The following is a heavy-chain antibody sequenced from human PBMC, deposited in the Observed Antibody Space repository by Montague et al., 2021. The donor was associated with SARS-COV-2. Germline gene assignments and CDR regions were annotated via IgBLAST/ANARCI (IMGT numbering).Heavy chain of an antibody. CDR3: ARAVRGVIILSPYYAMDV. J-gene: IGHJ6*02. Sequence: ETLSLTCAVYGGSLSAYYWNWIRQPPGKGLEWIGDINHSGRNNFNPSXXSRVTVSLDTSKNQFSLKLRSVTAADTAVYYCARAVRGVIILSPYYAMDVWGQGTSVTVSS. D-gene: IGHD3-10*01. CDR1: GGSLSAYY. CDR2: INHSGRN. V-gene: IGHV4-34*01.